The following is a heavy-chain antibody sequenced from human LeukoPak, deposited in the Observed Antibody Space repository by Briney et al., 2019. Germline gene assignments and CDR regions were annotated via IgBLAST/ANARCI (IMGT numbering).Heavy chain of an antibody. J-gene: IGHJ4*02. Sequence: GGSLRLSCTASGFAFSSYAMNWVRQAPGKGLEWASAINSAGGDTFYADSVKGRFTISRDNSKSTLYLQMNSLRVEDTAVYYCATGGSGWYSPFNYWGQGTLVTVSS. V-gene: IGHV3-23*01. D-gene: IGHD6-19*01. CDR3: ATGGSGWYSPFNY. CDR2: INSAGGDT. CDR1: GFAFSSYA.